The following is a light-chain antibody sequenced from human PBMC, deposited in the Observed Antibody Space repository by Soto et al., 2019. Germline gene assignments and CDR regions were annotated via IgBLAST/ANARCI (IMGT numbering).Light chain of an antibody. CDR2: KAS. V-gene: IGKV1-5*03. CDR3: QQYNGHSWT. CDR1: QSIGIF. Sequence: DIQMTQSPSSLSASVGDRVIITCRASQSIGIFLNWYQQRPGKAPKVLIYKASNLETGVPSRFSGSGSGTEFTLTISSLQPDDFATYYCQQYNGHSWTFGQGSKADVK. J-gene: IGKJ1*01.